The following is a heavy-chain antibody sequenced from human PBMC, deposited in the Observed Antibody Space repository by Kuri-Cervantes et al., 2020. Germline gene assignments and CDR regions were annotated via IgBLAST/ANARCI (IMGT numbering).Heavy chain of an antibody. V-gene: IGHV1-2*02. D-gene: IGHD3-10*01. Sequence: ASVKVSCKASGYTFTGYYMHWVRQAPGQGLEWMGWINPNSGGTNYAQKFQGRVTMTTDKSTSTAYMELRSLRSDDTAVYYCARCMVRGVIFCNWFDPWGQGTLVTVSS. CDR3: ARCMVRGVIFCNWFDP. CDR1: GYTFTGYY. CDR2: INPNSGGT. J-gene: IGHJ5*02.